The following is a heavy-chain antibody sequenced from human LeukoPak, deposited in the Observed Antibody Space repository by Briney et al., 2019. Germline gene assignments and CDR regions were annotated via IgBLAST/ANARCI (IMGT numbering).Heavy chain of an antibody. J-gene: IGHJ4*02. CDR3: ARDGVVGATGLVY. V-gene: IGHV3-74*01. Sequence: GGSLRPSCAASGFTFSSNWMHWVRQAPGKGLVWVSRINGDGSNTNYADSVKGRTSISRDNAKNTLYLQMNSLRAEDTAVYYCARDGVVGATGLVYWGQGTLVTVSS. CDR2: INGDGSNT. D-gene: IGHD1-26*01. CDR1: GFTFSSNW.